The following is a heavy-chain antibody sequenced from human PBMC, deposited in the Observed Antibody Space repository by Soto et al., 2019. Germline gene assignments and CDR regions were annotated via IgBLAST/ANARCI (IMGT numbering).Heavy chain of an antibody. Sequence: LETLSLTCTVSGGSISSYYWSWIRQPPGKGLEWIGYIYYSGSTNYNPSLKSRVTISVDTSKNQFSLKLSSVTAADTAVYYCARVMTTVTNAFDIWGQGTMVTVSS. CDR1: GGSISSYY. CDR3: ARVMTTVTNAFDI. J-gene: IGHJ3*02. V-gene: IGHV4-59*01. D-gene: IGHD4-17*01. CDR2: IYYSGST.